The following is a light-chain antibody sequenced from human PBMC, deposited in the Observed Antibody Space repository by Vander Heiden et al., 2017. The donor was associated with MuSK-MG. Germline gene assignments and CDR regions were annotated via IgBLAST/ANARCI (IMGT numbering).Light chain of an antibody. CDR1: QSISSY. V-gene: IGKV1-39*01. CDR3: QQRDSTPQT. Sequence: DIQMTQSPSSLSASVGDRVIITCRASQSISSYLNWYQQKPGKAPKLLIYAASSLQSGVPSRFSGSGSGTDFTLTISRLQPEDFATYYCQQRDSTPQTFGQGTKLEIK. CDR2: AAS. J-gene: IGKJ2*01.